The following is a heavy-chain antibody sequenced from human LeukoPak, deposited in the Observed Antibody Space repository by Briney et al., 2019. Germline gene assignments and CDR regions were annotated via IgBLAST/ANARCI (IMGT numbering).Heavy chain of an antibody. V-gene: IGHV3-11*01. D-gene: IGHD6-19*01. CDR3: ARVAQWLVRPYYYYYYGMDV. J-gene: IGHJ6*02. CDR2: ISSSGSTI. CDR1: GFTFSDYY. Sequence: GGSLRLSCAASGFTFSDYYMSWIRQAPGKGLEWVSYISSSGSTIYYADSVKGRFTISRDNAKNSLYLQMNSLRAEDTAVYYCARVAQWLVRPYYYYYYGMDVCGQGTTVTVSS.